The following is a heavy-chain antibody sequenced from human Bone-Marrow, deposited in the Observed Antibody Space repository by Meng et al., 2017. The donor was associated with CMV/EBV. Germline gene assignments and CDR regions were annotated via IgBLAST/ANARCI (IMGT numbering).Heavy chain of an antibody. CDR1: GFTFDDYA. D-gene: IGHD1-7*01. Sequence: GESLKISCAASGFTFDDYAMHWVRQAPGKGLEWVSLISWDGGSTYYADSVKGRFTISRDNSKNSLYLQMNSLRTEDTALYYCAKDILRGTTSGAFDYWGQGTTVTVSS. J-gene: IGHJ4*02. CDR2: ISWDGGST. CDR3: AKDILRGTTSGAFDY. V-gene: IGHV3-43*01.